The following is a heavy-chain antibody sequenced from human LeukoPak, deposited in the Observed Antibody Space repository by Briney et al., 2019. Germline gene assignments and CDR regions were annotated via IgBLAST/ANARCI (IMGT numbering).Heavy chain of an antibody. D-gene: IGHD1-26*01. J-gene: IGHJ4*02. Sequence: GGSLRLSCVASGFTFSDHYMDWVRQAPGKGLEWVGQIRNRANGYTTNYAASVNGRFTISRDDSKKSLYLQMRSLKTEDTAVYYCADVGGLLWGQGTLVNVSS. V-gene: IGHV3-72*01. CDR3: ADVGGLL. CDR2: IRNRANGYTT. CDR1: GFTFSDHY.